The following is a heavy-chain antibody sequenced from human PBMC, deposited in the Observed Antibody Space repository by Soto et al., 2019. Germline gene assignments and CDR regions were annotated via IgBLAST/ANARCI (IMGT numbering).Heavy chain of an antibody. CDR2: ISGSGGST. Sequence: GGSLRLSCAASGFTFSSYAMSWVRQAPEKGLEWVSAISGSGGSTYYADSVKGRFTISRDNSTNTLYLQMNSLRAEDTAVYYCAKGRSFIVVVPAAYWGQGTMVTVSS. CDR1: GFTFSSYA. CDR3: AKGRSFIVVVPAAY. J-gene: IGHJ3*01. V-gene: IGHV3-23*01. D-gene: IGHD2-2*01.